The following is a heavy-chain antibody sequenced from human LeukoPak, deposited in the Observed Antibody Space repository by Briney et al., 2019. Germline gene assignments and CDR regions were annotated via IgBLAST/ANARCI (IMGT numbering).Heavy chain of an antibody. CDR1: GYTFTSYY. CDR3: ARDRPRITMVRGVMCYFDY. D-gene: IGHD3-10*01. V-gene: IGHV1-46*01. CDR2: INPSGGST. Sequence: ASVKVSCKASGYTFTSYYMHWVRQAPGQGLEWMGIINPSGGSTSYAQKFQGRVTMTRDTSTSTVYMELSSLRSEDTAVYYCARDRPRITMVRGVMCYFDYWGQGTLVTVSS. J-gene: IGHJ4*02.